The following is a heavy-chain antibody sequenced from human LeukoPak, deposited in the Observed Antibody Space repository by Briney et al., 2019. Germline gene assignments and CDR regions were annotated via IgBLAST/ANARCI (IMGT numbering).Heavy chain of an antibody. J-gene: IGHJ5*02. D-gene: IGHD3-22*01. CDR3: ARDYYDSSGYSGQYNWFDP. V-gene: IGHV1-2*02. Sequence: GASVKVSCKASGYTFTAYYIHWVRQAPGQGLEWMGWVSPNSGATYYTQRFQGRVTMTKDTSINTAYMELNSLRSDDTAVYYCARDYYDSSGYSGQYNWFDPWGQGTLVTVSS. CDR2: VSPNSGAT. CDR1: GYTFTAYY.